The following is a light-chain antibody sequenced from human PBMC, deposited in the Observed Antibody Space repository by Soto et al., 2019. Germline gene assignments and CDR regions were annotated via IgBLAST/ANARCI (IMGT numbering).Light chain of an antibody. CDR1: QSVSTTY. Sequence: EIVLIQSPGTLSLSPGEMATLSCMASQSVSTTYLAWYQQKPGQAPRLLIYGASSRAAGIPDRFSGSGSGTDFTLTISRLEPEDFAVYYCQQYGSSQSFGQGTRLEIK. CDR3: QQYGSSQS. J-gene: IGKJ5*01. V-gene: IGKV3-20*01. CDR2: GAS.